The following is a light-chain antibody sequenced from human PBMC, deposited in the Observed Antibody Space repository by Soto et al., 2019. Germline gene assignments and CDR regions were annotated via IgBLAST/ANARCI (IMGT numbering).Light chain of an antibody. CDR2: GAS. V-gene: IGKV3D-20*02. CDR1: QSVSSSY. CDR3: QQHSHWPPWT. J-gene: IGKJ1*01. Sequence: EIVLTQSPGTLSLSPGEIATLSCRASQSVSSSYLAWYQQKPGQAPRLLIYGASSRATGIPDRFSGSGSGTDFTLTISDLEPEDFAVYYCQQHSHWPPWTFGQGTKVDIK.